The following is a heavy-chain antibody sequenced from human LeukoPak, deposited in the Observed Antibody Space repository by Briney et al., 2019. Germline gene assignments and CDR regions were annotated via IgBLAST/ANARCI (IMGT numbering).Heavy chain of an antibody. CDR1: GGSISSSSYY. J-gene: IGHJ5*02. V-gene: IGHV4-39*07. CDR3: ARDPGYYYDSSGYYYHRWFDP. CDR2: IYYSGST. D-gene: IGHD3-22*01. Sequence: PSETLSLTCTVSGGSISSSSYYWGWIRQPPGKGLEWIGSIYYSGSTYYNPSLKSRVTISVDTSKNQFSLKLSSVTAADTAVYYCARDPGYYYDSSGYYYHRWFDPWGQGTLVTVSS.